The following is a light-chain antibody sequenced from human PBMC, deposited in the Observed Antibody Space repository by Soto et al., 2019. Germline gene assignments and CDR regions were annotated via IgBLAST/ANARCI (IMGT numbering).Light chain of an antibody. CDR1: QRIGDY. Sequence: EIVLTQSPATLSLSPGERATLSCRANQRIGDYLAWYQQRPGQAPRLLIYDGTNRAAGTPARFTGSGSGPDYTLTISSLQPEDFALYYCQQRYVWPISFGQGTRLEIK. J-gene: IGKJ5*01. CDR2: DGT. CDR3: QQRYVWPIS. V-gene: IGKV3-11*01.